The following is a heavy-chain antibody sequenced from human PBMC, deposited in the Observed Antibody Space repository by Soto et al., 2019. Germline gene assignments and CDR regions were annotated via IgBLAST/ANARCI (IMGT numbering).Heavy chain of an antibody. Sequence: PGGSLRLSCAASGFTFSSHAMSWVRQAPGKGLEWVSSTIDSGGRSYHADSVRGRFIISRDNSKSTLYLQMNSLRADDTAIYYCAKDKMEQWLVGGYYDYWGQGALVTVSS. D-gene: IGHD6-19*01. CDR1: GFTFSSHA. CDR3: AKDKMEQWLVGGYYDY. V-gene: IGHV3-23*01. CDR2: TIDSGGRS. J-gene: IGHJ4*02.